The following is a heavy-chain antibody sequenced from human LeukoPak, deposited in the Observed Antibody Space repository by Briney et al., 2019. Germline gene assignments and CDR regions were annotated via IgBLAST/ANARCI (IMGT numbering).Heavy chain of an antibody. J-gene: IGHJ4*02. Sequence: SETLSLTCTVSGGSISSYYWSWIRQPPGKGLEWIGYIYYSGSINYNPSLKSRVTISVDTSKNQFSLKLSSVTPADTAVYYCARHPDYYDSSGYLYWGQGTLVTVSS. D-gene: IGHD3-22*01. V-gene: IGHV4-59*08. CDR3: ARHPDYYDSSGYLY. CDR1: GGSISSYY. CDR2: IYYSGSI.